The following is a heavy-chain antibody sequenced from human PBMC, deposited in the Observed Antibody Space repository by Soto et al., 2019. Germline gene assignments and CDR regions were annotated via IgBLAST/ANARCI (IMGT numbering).Heavy chain of an antibody. CDR3: ARRKLFIAAAVHNWFDP. CDR2: IYYSGST. Sequence: SETLSLTCTVSGGSISSSTYYWGWIRQPPGKGLEWIGTIYYSGSTYYNPSLKSRVTISVDTSENQFSLKLSSVTAADTAVYYCARRKLFIAAAVHNWFDPWGQGTLVTVSS. J-gene: IGHJ5*02. D-gene: IGHD6-13*01. V-gene: IGHV4-39*01. CDR1: GGSISSSTYY.